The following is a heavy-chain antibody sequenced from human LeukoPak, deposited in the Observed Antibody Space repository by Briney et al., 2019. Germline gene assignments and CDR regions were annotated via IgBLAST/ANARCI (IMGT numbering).Heavy chain of an antibody. V-gene: IGHV3-23*01. Sequence: GGSLRLSCAASGFTFNTYAMSWVRQAPGKGLEWVSAISGSGGSTYYADSVKGRFTISRDNSKNTLYLQMNSLRAEDTAVYYCAKDHAFGPYFGIYYFDYWGQGTLVTVSS. D-gene: IGHD3-10*01. CDR1: GFTFNTYA. CDR3: AKDHAFGPYFGIYYFDY. CDR2: ISGSGGST. J-gene: IGHJ4*02.